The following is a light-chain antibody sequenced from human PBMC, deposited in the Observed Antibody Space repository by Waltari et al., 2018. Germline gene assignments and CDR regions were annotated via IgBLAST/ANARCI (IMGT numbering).Light chain of an antibody. V-gene: IGKV3-20*01. J-gene: IGKJ4*01. CDR1: QSVSSSY. CDR3: QHYCSAPLT. CDR2: AAS. Sequence: EIVSTQSPGTPSLSPGERATLSSRASQSVSSSYLAWYQQNPDQAPRLLIYAASSRSSGIPDRFSGRASEADFTLIICGLEPEDFAVYYCQHYCSAPLTFGGGTKVEIK.